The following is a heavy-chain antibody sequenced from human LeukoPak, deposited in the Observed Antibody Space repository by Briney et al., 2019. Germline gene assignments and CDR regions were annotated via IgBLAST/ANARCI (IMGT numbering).Heavy chain of an antibody. CDR2: IYYSGST. CDR3: ARDHSFFSGLDY. D-gene: IGHD3-3*01. J-gene: IGHJ4*02. Sequence: PSETLSLTCTASGGSVSSGSYYWSWTRQPPGKGLEWIGYIYYSGSTNYNPSLKSRVTVSGDTSKNQFSLRLSSVTAADTAVYYCARDHSFFSGLDYWGQGTLVTVSS. CDR1: GGSVSSGSYY. V-gene: IGHV4-61*01.